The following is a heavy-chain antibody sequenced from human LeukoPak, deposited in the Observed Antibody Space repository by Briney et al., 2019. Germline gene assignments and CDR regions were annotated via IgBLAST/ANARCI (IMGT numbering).Heavy chain of an antibody. CDR2: MNPNSGNT. J-gene: IGHJ5*02. V-gene: IGHV1-8*01. CDR3: ARGPNKSDGGNSGSAWFDP. Sequence: ASVRVSCKASGYTLTTYDINWVRQATGQGLEWMGWMNPNSGNTGYAQKFQGRVTMTRNTSISTAYMELSSLRSADTAVYYCARGPNKSDGGNSGSAWFDPWGQGTLVTVSS. D-gene: IGHD4-23*01. CDR1: GYTLTTYD.